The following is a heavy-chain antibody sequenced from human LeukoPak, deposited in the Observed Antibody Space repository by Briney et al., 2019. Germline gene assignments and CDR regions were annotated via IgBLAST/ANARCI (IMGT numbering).Heavy chain of an antibody. D-gene: IGHD2-2*01. V-gene: IGHV3-21*01. Sequence: PGGPLRLSCAPSVFTFDTYNFNWVRQAPGKGLEGVASIRSYSSYIHYADSVKGRFTISRDNSKNTLSLQMNSLRPEDTAVYYCTKAQDCSGISCYNRGVSSYGGQGTRDTVSS. J-gene: IGHJ4*02. CDR1: VFTFDTYN. CDR3: TKAQDCSGISCYNRGVSSY. CDR2: IRSYSSYI.